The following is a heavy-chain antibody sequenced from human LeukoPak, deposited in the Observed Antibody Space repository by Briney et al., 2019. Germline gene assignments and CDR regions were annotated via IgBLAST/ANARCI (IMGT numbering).Heavy chain of an antibody. CDR2: ISYDGSNK. CDR3: ARRGRGYSYGPYWFDP. Sequence: GGSLRLSCAASGFTFSSYAMHWVRQAPGKGLEWVAVISYDGSNKYYADSVKGRFTISRDNSKNTLYLQMNSLRAEDTAVYYCARRGRGYSYGPYWFDPWGQGTLVTVSS. CDR1: GFTFSSYA. V-gene: IGHV3-30*04. J-gene: IGHJ5*02. D-gene: IGHD5-18*01.